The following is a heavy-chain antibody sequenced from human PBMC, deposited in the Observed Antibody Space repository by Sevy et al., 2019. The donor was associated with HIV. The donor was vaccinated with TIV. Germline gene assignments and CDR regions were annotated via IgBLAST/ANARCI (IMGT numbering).Heavy chain of an antibody. CDR2: MNPNIGET. Sequence: ASVKVSCKASGYRFTSLDINCVRQASGQGLEWMGWMNPNIGETGYAQKFQGRVTMTRDTSTSTAYMELSSLTSEDTAVYYCARGVAAGVDYWGQGTLVTVSS. CDR1: GYRFTSLD. V-gene: IGHV1-8*01. D-gene: IGHD6-13*01. CDR3: ARGVAAGVDY. J-gene: IGHJ4*02.